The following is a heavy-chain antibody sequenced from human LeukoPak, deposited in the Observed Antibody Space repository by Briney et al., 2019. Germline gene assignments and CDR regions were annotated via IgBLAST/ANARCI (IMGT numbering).Heavy chain of an antibody. D-gene: IGHD3-10*01. V-gene: IGHV1-2*02. CDR2: ILPDGRDT. CDR1: GYTFAAHH. Sequence: ASVKVSCKASGYTFAAHHIHWVRQAPGQGLEWMGWILPDGRDTKYTQKFQDRMTLTTDTSTNTAYMELSRLIPDDTAVYYCSGRYGPGPVWGQGTLISASP. J-gene: IGHJ4*02. CDR3: SGRYGPGPV.